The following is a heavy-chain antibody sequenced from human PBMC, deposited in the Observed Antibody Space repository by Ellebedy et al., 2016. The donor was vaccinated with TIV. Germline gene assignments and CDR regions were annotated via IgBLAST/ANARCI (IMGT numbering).Heavy chain of an antibody. V-gene: IGHV3-49*04. Sequence: GESLKISCTASGFTFGDYAMSWVRQAPGKGLEWVGFIRSKAYGGTTEYAASVKGRFTISRDDSKSIAYLQMNSLKTEDTAVYYCTRDRTTVVTPYYYYGMDVWGQGTTVTVSS. D-gene: IGHD4-23*01. CDR2: IRSKAYGGTT. CDR1: GFTFGDYA. J-gene: IGHJ6*02. CDR3: TRDRTTVVTPYYYYGMDV.